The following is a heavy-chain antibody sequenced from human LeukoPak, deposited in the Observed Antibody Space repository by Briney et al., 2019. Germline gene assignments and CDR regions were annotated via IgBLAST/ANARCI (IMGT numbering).Heavy chain of an antibody. CDR2: IYHSGNT. J-gene: IGHJ4*02. D-gene: IGHD6-19*01. CDR3: ARFFIAVPYYFDY. V-gene: IGHV4-4*02. CDR1: GDSISSSNW. Sequence: SGTLSLTCAVSGDSISSSNWWSWVRQPPGKGLEWIGEIYHSGNTNYNPSLKSRVTISIDKSKNQFSLKLSSVTAADTAVYYCARFFIAVPYYFDYWGQGTLVTVSS.